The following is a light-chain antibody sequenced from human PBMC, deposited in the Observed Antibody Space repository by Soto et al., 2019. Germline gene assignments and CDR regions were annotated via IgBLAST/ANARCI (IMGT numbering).Light chain of an antibody. Sequence: DIQMTQSPSTLSASVGDRVTITCRASQSISSWLAWYQQKPGKAPKLLIYKASSLESGVPSRFSGSGSGTELTLTISSLQPYDFATYYGQQYNSYSRTFGQGAKVEIK. CDR2: KAS. CDR1: QSISSW. V-gene: IGKV1-5*03. J-gene: IGKJ1*01. CDR3: QQYNSYSRT.